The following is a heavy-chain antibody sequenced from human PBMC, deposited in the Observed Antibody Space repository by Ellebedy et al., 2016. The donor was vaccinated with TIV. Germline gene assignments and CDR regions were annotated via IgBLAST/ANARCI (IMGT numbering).Heavy chain of an antibody. Sequence: AASVKVSCKASGYSFTHFTIHWVRQASGQGLEWMGWMNPKSGDTFYSKKFQGRVSMTRNTPMTTAFLDLTSPTSEDTAVYYCTRGGTTGEYTWFEPWGQGTLVTVSS. V-gene: IGHV1-8*01. CDR3: TRGGTTGEYTWFEP. J-gene: IGHJ5*02. D-gene: IGHD1-1*01. CDR2: MNPKSGDT. CDR1: GYSFTHFT.